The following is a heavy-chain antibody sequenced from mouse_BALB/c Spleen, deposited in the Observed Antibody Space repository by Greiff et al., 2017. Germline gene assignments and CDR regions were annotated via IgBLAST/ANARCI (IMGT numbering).Heavy chain of an antibody. Sequence: EVKLMESGGGLVKPGGSLKLSCAASGFTFSSYTMSWVRQTPEKRLEWVATISSGGSYTYYPDSVKGRFTISRDNAKNTLYLQMSSLKSEDTAMYYCTRDITTVVERAMDYWGQGTSVTVSS. V-gene: IGHV5-6-4*01. J-gene: IGHJ4*01. CDR3: TRDITTVVERAMDY. CDR1: GFTFSSYT. D-gene: IGHD1-1*01. CDR2: ISSGGSYT.